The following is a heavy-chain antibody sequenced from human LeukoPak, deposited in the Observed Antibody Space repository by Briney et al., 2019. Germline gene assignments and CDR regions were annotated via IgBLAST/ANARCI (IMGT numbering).Heavy chain of an antibody. D-gene: IGHD6-19*01. V-gene: IGHV4-4*07. CDR2: IYTCGST. Sequence: SETLSLTCTVSGGPISSTKWSWIRQPAGKGLEWVERIYTCGSTDYNRSLESRVTISVDKSKNQLSLRLTAVTAADTAGYYCARGYSSGGYPFHYWGQGTLVTVSS. CDR3: ARGYSSGGYPFHY. CDR1: GGPISSTK. J-gene: IGHJ4*02.